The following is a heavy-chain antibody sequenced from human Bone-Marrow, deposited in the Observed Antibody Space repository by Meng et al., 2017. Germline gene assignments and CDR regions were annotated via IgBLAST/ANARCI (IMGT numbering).Heavy chain of an antibody. V-gene: IGHV1-2*02. J-gene: IGHJ5*02. CDR1: GYTFTGYY. D-gene: IGHD1-26*01. Sequence: ASVKVSCKASGYTFTGYYMHWVRQAPGQGLEWMGWINPNSGGTNYAQKFQGRVTMTRDTSISTAYMELSRLRSDDTAVYYCARDLSGSYYLSWFDPWGQGTLVTVSS. CDR2: INPNSGGT. CDR3: ARDLSGSYYLSWFDP.